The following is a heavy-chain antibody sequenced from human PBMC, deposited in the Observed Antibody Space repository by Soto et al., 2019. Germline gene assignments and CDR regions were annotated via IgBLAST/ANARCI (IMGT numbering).Heavy chain of an antibody. CDR1: GYTFTSYA. Sequence: QVQLVQSGAEVKKPGASVKVSCNASGYTFTSYAMHWVRQAPGQRLEWMGWINADNGNTKYSQKFEGRVTITRDTSASTAYMELSSLRSEDTAVYYCARDAGYSYGYTWCQGTLVTVSS. J-gene: IGHJ5*02. V-gene: IGHV1-3*01. CDR2: INADNGNT. CDR3: ARDAGYSYGYT. D-gene: IGHD5-18*01.